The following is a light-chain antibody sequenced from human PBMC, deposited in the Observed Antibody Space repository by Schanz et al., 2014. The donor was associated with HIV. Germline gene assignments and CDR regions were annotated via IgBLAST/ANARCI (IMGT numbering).Light chain of an antibody. V-gene: IGLV2-14*03. CDR1: SSDVGGHKY. J-gene: IGLJ3*02. CDR3: SSYAGSNTWV. CDR2: DVS. Sequence: QSALTQPASVSGSPGQSITISCTGTSSDVGGHKYVSWYQQHPGKAPKLMIYDVSVRPSGVSNRFSGSKSGNTASLTISGLQAEDEADYYCSSYAGSNTWVFGGGTKLTVL.